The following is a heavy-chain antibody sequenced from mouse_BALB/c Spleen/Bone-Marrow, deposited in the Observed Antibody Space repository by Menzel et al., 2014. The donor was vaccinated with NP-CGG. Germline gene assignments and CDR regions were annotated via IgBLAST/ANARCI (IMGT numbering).Heavy chain of an antibody. CDR3: AYYRYDVNY. CDR1: GYTFTSYW. V-gene: IGHV1S41*01. J-gene: IGHJ2*01. CDR2: IAPGRGST. D-gene: IGHD2-14*01. Sequence: DLVKPGASAKLSCKASGYTFTSYWINWIKQRPGQGLEWLGRIAPGRGSTYYNEMFKGKAILTVDTSSSPAYIQLSSLSSEDSAVYFCAYYRYDVNYWGQGTTLTVSS.